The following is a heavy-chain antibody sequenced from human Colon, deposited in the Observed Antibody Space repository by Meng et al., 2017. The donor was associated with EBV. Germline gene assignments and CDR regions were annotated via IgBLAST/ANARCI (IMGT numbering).Heavy chain of an antibody. Sequence: QVQLVESGGXXXXPXXSLXLSCAAVGFTFSDYYMNWIRQAPGKGLEWVSYISSSGSTIYYADSVKGRFTISRDNAKNSLSLQMNSLRAEDTAVYYCARDLWGYFGSGSPVDYWGQGTLVTVSS. CDR1: GFTFSDYY. CDR2: ISSSGSTI. V-gene: IGHV3-11*01. CDR3: ARDLWGYFGSGSPVDY. D-gene: IGHD3-10*01. J-gene: IGHJ4*02.